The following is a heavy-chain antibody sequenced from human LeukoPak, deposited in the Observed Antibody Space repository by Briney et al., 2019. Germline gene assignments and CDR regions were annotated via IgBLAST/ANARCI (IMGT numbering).Heavy chain of an antibody. CDR1: GGSFSGYY. D-gene: IGHD6-13*01. J-gene: IGHJ6*03. V-gene: IGHV4-34*01. CDR3: ARDMAADNSYYYYMDV. Sequence: SETLSLTCAVYGGSFSGYYWSWIRQPPGKGLEWIGEINHSGSTNYNPSLKSRVTISVDTSKNQFSLQLNAVTPEDTAVYYCARDMAADNSYYYYMDVWGKGTTVTISS. CDR2: INHSGST.